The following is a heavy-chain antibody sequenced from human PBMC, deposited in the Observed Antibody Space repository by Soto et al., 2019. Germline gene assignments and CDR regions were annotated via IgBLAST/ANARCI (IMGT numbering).Heavy chain of an antibody. CDR3: ARPNCSSTSCRAYYYGMDV. D-gene: IGHD2-2*01. CDR1: GYSFTSYW. V-gene: IGHV5-10-1*01. Sequence: GESLKISCKGSGYSFTSYWISWVRQMPGKGLEWMGRIDPSDSYTNYSPSFQGHVTISADKSISTAYLQWSSLKASDTAMYYCARPNCSSTSCRAYYYGMDVWGQGTTVTVS. CDR2: IDPSDSYT. J-gene: IGHJ6*02.